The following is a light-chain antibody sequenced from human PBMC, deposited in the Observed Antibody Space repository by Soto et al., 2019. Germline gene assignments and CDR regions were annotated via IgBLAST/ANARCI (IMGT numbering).Light chain of an antibody. J-gene: IGKJ1*01. CDR1: QSIGTK. V-gene: IGKV3-15*01. CDR2: GVS. Sequence: EIVITQFPATLSKSPGESATFSCRASQSIGTKLAWYQQRPGQPPRLLMYGVSTGATGIPARFRGSGSGTEFTLTISSXQSDDFAVYYCQQYSSWVWTFGQGTKVDIK. CDR3: QQYSSWVWT.